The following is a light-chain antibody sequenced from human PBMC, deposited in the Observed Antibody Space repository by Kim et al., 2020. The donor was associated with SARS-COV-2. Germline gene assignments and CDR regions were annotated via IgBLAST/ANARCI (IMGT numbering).Light chain of an antibody. V-gene: IGLV3-19*01. Sequence: VALGQKSRIPCLGERHRSYYATRYQQKPGQAPIVVFYGKNNRPSGIPDRFSGSSSGNTASLTITGTQAGDEADFYCNSRDSNDNVVFGGGTQLTVL. CDR1: RHRSYY. CDR3: NSRDSNDNVV. CDR2: GKN. J-gene: IGLJ2*01.